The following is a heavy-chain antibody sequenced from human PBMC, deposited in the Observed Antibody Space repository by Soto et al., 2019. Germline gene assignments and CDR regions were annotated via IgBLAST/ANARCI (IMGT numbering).Heavy chain of an antibody. V-gene: IGHV3-23*01. CDR1: GFTFSSYA. CDR2: ISGSGGST. Sequence: EVQLLESGGGLVQPGGSLRLSCAASGFTFSSYAMSWVRQAPGKGLEWGSAISGSGGSTYYADSVKGRFTISRDNSKNTLYLQMNSLRAEDTAVYYGAKGPTTVTIYYYYYMDVWGKGTTVTVSS. D-gene: IGHD4-17*01. J-gene: IGHJ6*03. CDR3: AKGPTTVTIYYYYYMDV.